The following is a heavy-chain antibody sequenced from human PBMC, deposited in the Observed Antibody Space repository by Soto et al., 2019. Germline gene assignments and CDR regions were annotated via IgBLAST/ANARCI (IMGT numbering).Heavy chain of an antibody. V-gene: IGHV4-59*01. J-gene: IGHJ6*02. CDR3: ARDVGKASGYDPGTYYYYGMDV. D-gene: IGHD5-12*01. Sequence: SETLSLTCTVSGGSISSYYWSWIRQPPGKGLEWIGYIYYSGSTNYNPSLKSRVTISVDTSKNQFSLKLSSVTAADTAVYYCARDVGKASGYDPGTYYYYGMDVWGQGTTVTVSS. CDR1: GGSISSYY. CDR2: IYYSGST.